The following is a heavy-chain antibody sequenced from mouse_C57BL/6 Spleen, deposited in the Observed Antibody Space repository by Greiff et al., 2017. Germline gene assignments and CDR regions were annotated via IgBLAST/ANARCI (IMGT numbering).Heavy chain of an antibody. D-gene: IGHD1-1*01. Sequence: VQLQQSGPELVKPGASVKIPCKASGYTFTDYNMDWVKQSHGKSLEWIGDINPNNGGTIYNQKFKGKATLTVDKSSSTAYMELRSLTSEDTAVYYCARSHYYGSSSWFAYWGQGTLVTVSA. CDR2: INPNNGGT. V-gene: IGHV1-18*01. J-gene: IGHJ3*01. CDR1: GYTFTDYN. CDR3: ARSHYYGSSSWFAY.